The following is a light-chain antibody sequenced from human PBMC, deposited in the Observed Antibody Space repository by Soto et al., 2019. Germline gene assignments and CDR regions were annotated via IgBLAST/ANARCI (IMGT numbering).Light chain of an antibody. Sequence: DIQLTQSPSFLSASVGDRVTISCRASQDVSRFLAWYQQKPGKAPNLLIYAASTLQSGVPSRFSGSGSGTEXTXTXSSXXXXDFATYYCQQLNSYVFTFGPGTKVDIK. J-gene: IGKJ3*01. CDR2: AAS. CDR1: QDVSRF. V-gene: IGKV1-9*01. CDR3: QQLNSYVFT.